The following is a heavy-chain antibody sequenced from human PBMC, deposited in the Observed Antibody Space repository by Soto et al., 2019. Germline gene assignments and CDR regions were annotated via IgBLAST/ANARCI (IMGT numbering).Heavy chain of an antibody. Sequence: GESLKISCKGSGYSFTSYWIGWVRQMPGKGLEWMGIIYPGDSDTRYSPSFQGQVTISADKSISTAYLQWSSLKASDTAMYYCARRSNQLVKGTYYYYMDVWGKGTTVTVSS. CDR3: ARRSNQLVKGTYYYYMDV. V-gene: IGHV5-51*01. J-gene: IGHJ6*03. CDR1: GYSFTSYW. D-gene: IGHD6-13*01. CDR2: IYPGDSDT.